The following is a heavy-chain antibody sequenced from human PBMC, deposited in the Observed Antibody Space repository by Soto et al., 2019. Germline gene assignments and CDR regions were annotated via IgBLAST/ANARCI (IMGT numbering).Heavy chain of an antibody. CDR3: ASSGEYYGSGSYYNSGYYYYYGMDV. V-gene: IGHV4-4*02. CDR2: IYHSGST. Sequence: SETLSLTCAVSGGSISSSNWWSWVRQPPGKGLEWIGEIYHSGSTNYNPSLKSRVTISVDTSKNQFSLKLSSVTAADTAVYYCASSGEYYGSGSYYNSGYYYYYGMDVWGQGTTVTVSS. D-gene: IGHD3-10*01. J-gene: IGHJ6*02. CDR1: GGSISSSNW.